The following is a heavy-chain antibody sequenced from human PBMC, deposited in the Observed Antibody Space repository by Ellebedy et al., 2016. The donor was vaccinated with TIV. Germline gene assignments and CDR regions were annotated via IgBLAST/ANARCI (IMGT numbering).Heavy chain of an antibody. V-gene: IGHV3-23*01. CDR3: AKDYSGLRGLDV. CDR2: ISGSGGST. Sequence: PGGSLRLSCAVSGFTFSSYAMSWVRQAPGKGLEWVSAISGSGGSTYYADSVKGRFTISRDNSKNTLYLQMNSLRAEDTAVYYCAKDYSGLRGLDVWGQGTTVTVSS. D-gene: IGHD5-12*01. CDR1: GFTFSSYA. J-gene: IGHJ6*02.